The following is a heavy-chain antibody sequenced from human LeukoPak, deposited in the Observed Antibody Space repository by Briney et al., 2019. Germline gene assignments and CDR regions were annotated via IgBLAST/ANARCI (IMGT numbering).Heavy chain of an antibody. CDR2: ISGSGVSI. CDR1: GFTFSNYA. D-gene: IGHD3-3*01. Sequence: GGSLRLSCAASGFTFSNYAMNWVHQAPGKGLEWVSGISGSGVSIYYADSVKGRFTISRDNSKNTLYLQMNSLRAEDTAVYYCARDRGPNYDFWSGYRIYYFDYWGQGTLVTVSS. J-gene: IGHJ4*02. CDR3: ARDRGPNYDFWSGYRIYYFDY. V-gene: IGHV3-23*01.